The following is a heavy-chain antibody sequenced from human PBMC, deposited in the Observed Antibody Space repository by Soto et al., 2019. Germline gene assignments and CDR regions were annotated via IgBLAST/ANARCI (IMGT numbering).Heavy chain of an antibody. J-gene: IGHJ6*02. CDR3: ARGLPGGAWFGEPPYYYYGMDV. CDR2: INHSGST. V-gene: IGHV4-34*01. Sequence: SETLSLTCAVYGGSFSGYYWSWIRQPPGKGLEWIGEINHSGSTNYNPSLKSRVTISVDTSKNQFSLKLSSVTAADTAVYYCARGLPGGAWFGEPPYYYYGMDVWGQGTTVTVYS. D-gene: IGHD3-10*01. CDR1: GGSFSGYY.